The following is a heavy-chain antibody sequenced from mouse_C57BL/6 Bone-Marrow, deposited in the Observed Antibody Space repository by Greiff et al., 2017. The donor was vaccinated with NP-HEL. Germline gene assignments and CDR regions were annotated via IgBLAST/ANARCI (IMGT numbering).Heavy chain of an antibody. CDR1: GYTFTSYW. CDR2: IHPNSGST. Sequence: QVQLQQPGAELVKPGASVKLSCKASGYTFTSYWMHWVKQRPGQGLEWIGMIHPNSGSTNYNEKFKSKATLTVDKSSSTAYMQLSSLTSEDSAVYYCARRGGFTTVVASFDYWGQGTTLTVSS. V-gene: IGHV1-64*01. D-gene: IGHD1-1*01. J-gene: IGHJ2*01. CDR3: ARRGGFTTVVASFDY.